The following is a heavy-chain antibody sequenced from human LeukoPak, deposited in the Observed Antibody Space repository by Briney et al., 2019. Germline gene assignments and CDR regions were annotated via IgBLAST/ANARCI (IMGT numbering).Heavy chain of an antibody. D-gene: IGHD6-19*01. J-gene: IGHJ3*02. V-gene: IGHV3-73*01. Sequence: QPGGSLKLSCAASGFTFSGSAMHWVRQASGKGLEWVGRIRSKANSYATAYAASVKGRFTISRDDSKNTAYLQMNSLKTKDTAVYYCTRRSVAGDDAFDIWGQGTMVTVSS. CDR3: TRRSVAGDDAFDI. CDR1: GFTFSGSA. CDR2: IRSKANSYAT.